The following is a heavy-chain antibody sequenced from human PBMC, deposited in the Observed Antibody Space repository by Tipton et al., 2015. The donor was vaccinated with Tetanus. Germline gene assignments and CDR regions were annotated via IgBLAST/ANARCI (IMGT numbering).Heavy chain of an antibody. J-gene: IGHJ4*02. CDR3: ARGMAEASNCGGDCYSDY. Sequence: SLRLSCAASGFTFSRSWMTWVRQTPGKGLAWVANIKPDGGEKYYVDSVKGRFTISRDNAKNSLYLQMISLRAEDTAVYSCARGMAEASNCGGDCYSDYWGQGTLVTVSS. CDR1: GFTFSRSW. CDR2: IKPDGGEK. V-gene: IGHV3-7*04. D-gene: IGHD2-21*02.